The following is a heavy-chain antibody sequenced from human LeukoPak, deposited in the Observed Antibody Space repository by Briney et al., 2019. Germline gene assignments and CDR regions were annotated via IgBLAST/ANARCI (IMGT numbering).Heavy chain of an antibody. D-gene: IGHD2-8*01. V-gene: IGHV4-59*01. Sequence: PSETLSLTCTVSGGSISSYYWSWIRQPPGKGLEWTGYIYYSGSTNYNPSLKSRVTISVDTSKNKFSLNLNSVTAADTAVYYCAREYEAWFDPWGQGTLVTVSS. CDR2: IYYSGST. CDR1: GGSISSYY. J-gene: IGHJ5*02. CDR3: AREYEAWFDP.